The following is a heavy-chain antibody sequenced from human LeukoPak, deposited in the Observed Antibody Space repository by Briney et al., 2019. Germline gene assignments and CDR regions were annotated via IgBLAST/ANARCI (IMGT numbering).Heavy chain of an antibody. D-gene: IGHD6-19*01. CDR3: ARNAIAVAAYYGMDV. CDR1: GGTFSSYA. Sequence: GASVKVSCKASGGTFSSYAISWVRQAPGQELEWMGGIIPIFGTANYAQKFQGRVTITADESTSTAYMELSSLRSEDTAVYYCARNAIAVAAYYGMDVWGQGTTVTVSS. J-gene: IGHJ6*02. CDR2: IIPIFGTA. V-gene: IGHV1-69*01.